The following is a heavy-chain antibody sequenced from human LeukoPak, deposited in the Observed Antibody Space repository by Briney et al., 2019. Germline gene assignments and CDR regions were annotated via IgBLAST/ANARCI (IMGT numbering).Heavy chain of an antibody. D-gene: IGHD2-21*01. J-gene: IGHJ4*02. V-gene: IGHV3-7*05. CDR3: VRDCGFHTFDY. CDR1: GFTFSGYW. CDR2: IKEDGSEK. Sequence: GGSLRLSCAASGFTFSGYWMTWVRQAPGKGLEYVVNIKEDGSEKYYVDSVKGRFTISRDNTKNSLHLQMSSLRGDDTAVYYCVRDCGFHTFDYWGQGTLVTVSS.